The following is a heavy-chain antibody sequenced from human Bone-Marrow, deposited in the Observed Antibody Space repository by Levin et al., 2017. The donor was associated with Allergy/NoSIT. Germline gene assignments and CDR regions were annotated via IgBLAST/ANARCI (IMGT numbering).Heavy chain of an antibody. J-gene: IGHJ3*02. V-gene: IGHV1-69*01. CDR3: ARQGSRGKRYCSGGSCYRTRAFDI. CDR1: GCTFSSYA. CDR2: IIPIFGTA. Sequence: KISCKASGCTFSSYAISWVRQAPGQGLEWMGGIIPIFGTANYAQKFQGRVTITADESTSTAYMELSSLRSEDTAVYYCARQGSRGKRYCSGGSCYRTRAFDIWGQGTMVTVSS. D-gene: IGHD2-15*01.